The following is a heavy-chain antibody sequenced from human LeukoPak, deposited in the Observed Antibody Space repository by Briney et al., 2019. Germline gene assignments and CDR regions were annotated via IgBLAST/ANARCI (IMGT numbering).Heavy chain of an antibody. CDR1: GFTVSSNY. CDR2: IYSGGST. CDR3: AKDYFSSQSPGYFDY. J-gene: IGHJ4*02. Sequence: PGGSLRLSCAASGFTVSSNYMSWVRQAPGKGLEWVSVIYSGGSTYYADSVKGRFTISRDNSKNTLYLQMNSLRAEDTAVYYCAKDYFSSQSPGYFDYWGQGTLVTVSS. V-gene: IGHV3-66*02. D-gene: IGHD2/OR15-2a*01.